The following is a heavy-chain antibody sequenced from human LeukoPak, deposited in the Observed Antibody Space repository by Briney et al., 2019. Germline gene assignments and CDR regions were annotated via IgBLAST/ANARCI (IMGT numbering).Heavy chain of an antibody. D-gene: IGHD3-22*01. CDR3: ARLADYHSSGYLSY. Sequence: ASVKVSCKASGYTFTRYHMHWVRQAPGQGREWMGIINPSGGSARYAQKFQGRVTMTRDTSTSTVYMEVSSLKYEDTAVYYCARLADYHSSGYLSYWGQGTLVTVSS. CDR1: GYTFTRYH. V-gene: IGHV1-46*01. J-gene: IGHJ4*02. CDR2: INPSGGSA.